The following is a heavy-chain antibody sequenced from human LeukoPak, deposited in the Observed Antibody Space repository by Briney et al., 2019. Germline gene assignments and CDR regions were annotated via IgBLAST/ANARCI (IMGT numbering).Heavy chain of an antibody. CDR3: AGDSLRRYFDWLLSDDAFDI. V-gene: IGHV4-4*07. CDR2: IYTSGST. J-gene: IGHJ3*02. Sequence: SETLSRTCTVSGGSICSYYWSWMREPAGKGLEWIGRIYTSGSTNYNPSLKRRVTMSVDTSKNQFSLKLSSVTAADTAVYYCAGDSLRRYFDWLLSDDAFDIWRQGTMVTVSS. CDR1: GGSICSYY. D-gene: IGHD3-9*01.